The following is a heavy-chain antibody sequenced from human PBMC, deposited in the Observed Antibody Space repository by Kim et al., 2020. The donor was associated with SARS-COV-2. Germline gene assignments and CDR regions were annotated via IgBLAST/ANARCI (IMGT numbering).Heavy chain of an antibody. V-gene: IGHV4-59*13. CDR3: ARGGRYDSSGYQFIQFDY. CDR2: IYYSGST. J-gene: IGHJ4*02. D-gene: IGHD3-22*01. Sequence: SETLSLTCTVSGGSISSYYWSWIRQPPGKGLEWIGYIYYSGSTNYNPSLKSRVTISVDTSKNQFSLKLSSVTAADTAVYYCARGGRYDSSGYQFIQFDYWGQGTLVTVSS. CDR1: GGSISSYY.